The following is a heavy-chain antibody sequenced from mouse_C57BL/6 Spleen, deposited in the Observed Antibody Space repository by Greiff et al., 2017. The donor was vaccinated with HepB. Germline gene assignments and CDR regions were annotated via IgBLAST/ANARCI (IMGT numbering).Heavy chain of an antibody. J-gene: IGHJ2*01. CDR1: GYTFTSYW. CDR2: IYPSDSET. Sequence: QVHVKQPGAELVRPGSSVKLSCKASGYTFTSYWMDWVKQRPGQGLEWIGNIYPSDSETHYNQKFKDKATLTVDKSSSTAYMQLSSLTSEDSAVYYCARAIYDGYYGYWGQGTTLTVSS. CDR3: ARAIYDGYYGY. V-gene: IGHV1-61*01. D-gene: IGHD2-3*01.